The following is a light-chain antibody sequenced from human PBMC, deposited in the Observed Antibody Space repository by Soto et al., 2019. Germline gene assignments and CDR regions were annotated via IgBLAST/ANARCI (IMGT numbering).Light chain of an antibody. J-gene: IGKJ4*01. V-gene: IGKV1-39*01. CDR2: AAS. Sequence: DIQMTQSPSSLSASVGXGVTITCRASQSISNYVNWYQQKSGKAPKLLIYAASRLQSGVPSRFSGTGSRTDFTLTISSLQPEDFATYYCQETFSTPSFTFGGGTKVDIK. CDR3: QETFSTPSFT. CDR1: QSISNY.